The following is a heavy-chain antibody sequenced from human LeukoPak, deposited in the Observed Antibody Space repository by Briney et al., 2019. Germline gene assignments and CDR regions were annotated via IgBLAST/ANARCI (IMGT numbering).Heavy chain of an antibody. CDR1: GFTFSSYE. Sequence: QPGGSLRLSCAASGFTFSSYEMNWVRQAPGKGLEWVSYISSSGSTIYYADSVKGRFTISRDNAKNSLYLQMNSLRAEDTALYYCARSWLAVVGPEYWGQGTLVTVSS. J-gene: IGHJ4*02. V-gene: IGHV3-48*03. D-gene: IGHD6-19*01. CDR3: ARSWLAVVGPEY. CDR2: ISSSGSTI.